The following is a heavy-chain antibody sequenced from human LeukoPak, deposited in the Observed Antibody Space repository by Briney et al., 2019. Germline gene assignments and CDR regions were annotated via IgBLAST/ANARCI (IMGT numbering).Heavy chain of an antibody. CDR3: AKGYGDLVAFDI. CDR2: IRYDGNNK. V-gene: IGHV3-30*02. J-gene: IGHJ3*02. Sequence: GGSLRLSCAASGFSFSSYCMDWDRQAPGKGMEWVAFIRYDGNNKDYADSVKGRFTISRDNSKNTLYLQMNSLRVEDTAVYYCAKGYGDLVAFDIWGQGTMVTVSS. D-gene: IGHD4-17*01. CDR1: GFSFSSYC.